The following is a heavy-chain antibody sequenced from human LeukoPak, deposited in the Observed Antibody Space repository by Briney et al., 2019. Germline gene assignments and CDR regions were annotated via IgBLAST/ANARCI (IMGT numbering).Heavy chain of an antibody. CDR3: ARAEIDWGSGWLIGAFDI. V-gene: IGHV1-2*02. J-gene: IGHJ3*02. D-gene: IGHD6-19*01. CDR2: INPNSGGT. CDR1: GYTFTGYY. Sequence: GASVKVSCKASGYTFTGYYMHWVRQAPGQGLEWMGWINPNSGGTNYAQKFQGRVTMTRDTSISTAYMELSRLRSDDTAVYYCARAEIDWGSGWLIGAFDIWGQGTMVTVSS.